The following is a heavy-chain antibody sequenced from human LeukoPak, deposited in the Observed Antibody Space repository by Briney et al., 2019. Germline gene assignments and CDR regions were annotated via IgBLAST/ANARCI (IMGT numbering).Heavy chain of an antibody. CDR3: AKASNYYDSSGSVDY. CDR2: ISGSGGST. CDR1: GFTFSSYG. D-gene: IGHD3-22*01. J-gene: IGHJ4*02. V-gene: IGHV3-23*01. Sequence: PGGSLRLSCAASGFTFSSYGMSWVRQAPGKGLEWVSAISGSGGSTYYADSVKGRFTISRDNSKNTLYLQMNSLRAEDTAVYYCAKASNYYDSSGSVDYWGQGTLVTVSS.